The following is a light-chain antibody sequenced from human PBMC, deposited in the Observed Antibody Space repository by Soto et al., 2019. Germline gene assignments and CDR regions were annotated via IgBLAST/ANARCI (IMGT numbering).Light chain of an antibody. CDR3: SSFAGSGTLVV. Sequence: QPVLTQPASVSGSPGQSITISCTGTKTDIGNYNLVSWYQRHPDKAPKLIIYEDTKRPSGISNRFSASKSGTTASLTISGLQAEDEADYHCSSFAGSGTLVVFGGGTKVTVL. V-gene: IGLV2-23*01. CDR2: EDT. J-gene: IGLJ2*01. CDR1: KTDIGNYNL.